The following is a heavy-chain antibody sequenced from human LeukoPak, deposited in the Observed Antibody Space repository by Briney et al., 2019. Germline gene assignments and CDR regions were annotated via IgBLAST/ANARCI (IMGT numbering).Heavy chain of an antibody. V-gene: IGHV3-21*01. Sequence: GGSLRLSCAASGFTFSSYSMNWVRQAPGKGLEWVSSISSSSSYIYYADSVKGRFTISRDNAKNSLYLQMNSLRAEDTAVYYCARDFFPDYYDSSGHNQEDYWGQGTLVTVSS. J-gene: IGHJ4*02. D-gene: IGHD3-22*01. CDR2: ISSSSSYI. CDR3: ARDFFPDYYDSSGHNQEDY. CDR1: GFTFSSYS.